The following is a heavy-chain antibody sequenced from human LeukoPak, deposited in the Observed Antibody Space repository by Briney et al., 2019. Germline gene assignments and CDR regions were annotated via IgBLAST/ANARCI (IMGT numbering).Heavy chain of an antibody. Sequence: GGSLRLSCAASGFTFSSYSMSWVRQTPGKGLEWVANIKQDGSEKSSVDSVKGRFTISRDNAKNSLYLQMNSLRAEDTAVYYCARDSDYSIEPDFDYWGQGTLVTVSS. J-gene: IGHJ4*02. V-gene: IGHV3-7*01. CDR2: IKQDGSEK. CDR3: ARDSDYSIEPDFDY. CDR1: GFTFSSYS. D-gene: IGHD4-11*01.